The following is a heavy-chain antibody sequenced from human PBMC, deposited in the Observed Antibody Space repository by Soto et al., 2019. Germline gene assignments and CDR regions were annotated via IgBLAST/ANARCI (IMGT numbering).Heavy chain of an antibody. V-gene: IGHV4-30-4*01. CDR2: IYDSGST. D-gene: IGHD3-10*01. CDR3: ARDNGVGP. CDR1: GGSISSGDYY. Sequence: QVQLQESGPGLVKPSQTLSLTCTVSGGSISSGDYYWSWIRQPPGKGLEWIGYIYDSGSTYYNSSLKRRVNTTLDTSKNPFSLKLTSVTAADTAVYYCARDNGVGPWGQGTLVTVSS. J-gene: IGHJ5*02.